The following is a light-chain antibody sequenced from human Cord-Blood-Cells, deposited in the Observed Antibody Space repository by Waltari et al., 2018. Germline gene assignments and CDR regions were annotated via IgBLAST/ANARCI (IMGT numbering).Light chain of an antibody. CDR3: QQYNNWT. CDR2: GAS. V-gene: IGKV3-15*01. J-gene: IGKJ1*01. CDR1: QSVSSN. Sequence: EIVMTQSPATLSVSPGERATLSCRASQSVSSNLAWYQQKPGQAPRLLIYGASTRATRIPARFSGSWSGTEFTLTISSLQSEDFAVYYCQQYNNWTFGQGTKVEIK.